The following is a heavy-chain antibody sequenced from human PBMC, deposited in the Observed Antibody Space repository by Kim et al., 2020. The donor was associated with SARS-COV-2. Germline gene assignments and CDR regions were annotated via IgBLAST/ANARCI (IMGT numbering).Heavy chain of an antibody. D-gene: IGHD6-19*01. CDR3: ARGENIAVAGHFDY. Sequence: ASVKVSCKASGYTFTSYAMHWVRQAPGQRLEWMGWINAGNGNTKYSQKFQGRVTITRDTSASTAYMELSSLRSEDTAVYYCARGENIAVAGHFDYWGQGTMVTVSS. CDR2: INAGNGNT. J-gene: IGHJ4*02. V-gene: IGHV1-3*01. CDR1: GYTFTSYA.